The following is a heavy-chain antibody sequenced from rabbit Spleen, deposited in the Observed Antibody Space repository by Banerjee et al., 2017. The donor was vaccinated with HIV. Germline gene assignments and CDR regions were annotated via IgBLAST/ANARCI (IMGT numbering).Heavy chain of an antibody. CDR3: ARDTGSSFSSYGMDL. CDR2: IAGSSSAFT. Sequence: QSLEESGGRLVTPGTPLTLTCTASGFTLSSYYMSWVRQAPGKGLEWISCIAGSSSAFTYSATWAQGRFTCSKTSSTTVTLQMTSLTVADTATYFCARDTGSSFSSYGMDLWGPGTLVTVS. CDR1: GFTLSSYY. D-gene: IGHD8-1*01. V-gene: IGHV1S40*01. J-gene: IGHJ6*01.